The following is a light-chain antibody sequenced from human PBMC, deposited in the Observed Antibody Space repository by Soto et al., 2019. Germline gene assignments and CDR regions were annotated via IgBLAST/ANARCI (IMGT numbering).Light chain of an antibody. J-gene: IGKJ1*01. V-gene: IGKV3-11*01. CDR2: DAS. CDR1: QSVSSY. CDR3: QQRRNWLWT. Sequence: EIVLTQSPATLSLSPGERATLSCRASQSVSSYLAWYQQKPGQAPRLLIYDASNRATGIPARFSGIGSGTDFTLTISSLEPEDFAVYYCQQRRNWLWTFGQGTKVEIK.